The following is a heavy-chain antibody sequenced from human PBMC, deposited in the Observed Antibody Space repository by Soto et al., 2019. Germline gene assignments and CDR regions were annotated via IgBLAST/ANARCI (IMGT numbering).Heavy chain of an antibody. Sequence: SVKVSCKASGISFSNSAVQWVRQARGHRLEWIGWIVVGTGNTNYAQKFQERVTITRDMSTSTAYMELSSLRSDDTAVYYCAGRYCSGGSCYNYYGLDVWGQGTSVTVSS. CDR2: IVVGTGNT. J-gene: IGHJ6*02. V-gene: IGHV1-58*01. CDR1: GISFSNSA. D-gene: IGHD2-15*01. CDR3: AGRYCSGGSCYNYYGLDV.